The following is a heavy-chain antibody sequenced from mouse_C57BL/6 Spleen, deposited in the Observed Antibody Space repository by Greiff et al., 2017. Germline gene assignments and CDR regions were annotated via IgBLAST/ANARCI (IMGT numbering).Heavy chain of an antibody. Sequence: LVESGAELVRPGASVKLSCKASGYTFTDYYINWVKQRPGQGLEWIARIYPGSGNTYYNEKFKGKATLTAEKSSSTAYMQLSSLTSEDSAVYFCAGSRTGYFDYWGQGTTLTVSS. J-gene: IGHJ2*01. D-gene: IGHD4-1*01. CDR3: AGSRTGYFDY. CDR2: IYPGSGNT. CDR1: GYTFTDYY. V-gene: IGHV1-76*01.